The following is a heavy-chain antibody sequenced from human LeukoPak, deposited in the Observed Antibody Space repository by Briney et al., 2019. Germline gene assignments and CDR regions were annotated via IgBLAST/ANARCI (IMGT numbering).Heavy chain of an antibody. CDR2: FDPEDGET. CDR3: ATVPMDSSGYYYYFDY. J-gene: IGHJ4*02. D-gene: IGHD3-22*01. CDR1: GYTFTSYY. V-gene: IGHV1-24*01. Sequence: ASVKVSCKASGYTFTSYYMHWVRQAPGKGLEWMGGFDPEDGETIYAQKFQGRVTMTEDTSTDTAYMELSSLRSEDTAVYYCATVPMDSSGYYYYFDYWGQGTLVTVSS.